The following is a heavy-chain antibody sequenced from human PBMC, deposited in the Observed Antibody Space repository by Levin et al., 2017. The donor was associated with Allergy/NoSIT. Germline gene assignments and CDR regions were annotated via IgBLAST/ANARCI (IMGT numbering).Heavy chain of an antibody. CDR1: GDTVSNTNAA. CDR3: ARDRSRILDY. Sequence: SQTLSLTCAISGDTVSNTNAAWNWIRQSPSRGLEWLGRTYYRSKWYNDYAVSVKSRVTISPDTSKNQFSLQLNSVTPEDTAVYYCARDRSRILDYWGQGTLVTVSS. CDR2: TYYRSKWYN. D-gene: IGHD2/OR15-2a*01. J-gene: IGHJ4*02. V-gene: IGHV6-1*01.